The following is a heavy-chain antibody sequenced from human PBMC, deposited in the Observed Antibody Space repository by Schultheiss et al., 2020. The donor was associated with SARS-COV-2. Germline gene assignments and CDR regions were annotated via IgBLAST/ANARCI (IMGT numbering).Heavy chain of an antibody. CDR2: ISSSGSTI. Sequence: SCAASGFTFTSYSMNWVRQAPGKGLEWVAYISSSGSTIYYADSVKGRFTISRDKAKNSLYLQMNSLRAEDTAVYYCARDQVVVHYGMDVWGQGTTVTVSS. V-gene: IGHV3-48*01. CDR3: ARDQVVVHYGMDV. CDR1: GFTFTSYS. J-gene: IGHJ6*02. D-gene: IGHD2-2*01.